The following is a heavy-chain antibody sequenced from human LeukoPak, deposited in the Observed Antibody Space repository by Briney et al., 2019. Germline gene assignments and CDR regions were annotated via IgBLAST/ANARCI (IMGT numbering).Heavy chain of an antibody. CDR3: ARVSWELPFDY. D-gene: IGHD1-26*01. J-gene: IGHJ4*02. V-gene: IGHV3-48*03. CDR2: ISSSGSTT. Sequence: GGSLRLSCAASGFTFSSYEMNWVRQAPGKGLEWVSYISSSGSTTYYADSVKGRFTISRDNAKNSLYLQMNSLRAEDTAVYYCARVSWELPFDYWGQGTLVTVSS. CDR1: GFTFSSYE.